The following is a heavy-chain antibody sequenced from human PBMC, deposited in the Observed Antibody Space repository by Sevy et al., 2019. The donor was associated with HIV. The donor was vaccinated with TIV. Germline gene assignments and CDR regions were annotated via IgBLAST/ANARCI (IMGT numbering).Heavy chain of an antibody. D-gene: IGHD4-17*01. J-gene: IGHJ4*02. CDR3: AGGTSVTLFDY. Sequence: GGSLRLSCAASGFSVSSNYMCWVRQAPGKGLEWVSVIYSGGSTKYADSVKGRFTISRDISKNTLYLQMNSLRVEDTAVYYCAGGTSVTLFDYWGQGTLVTVSS. V-gene: IGHV3-53*01. CDR2: IYSGGST. CDR1: GFSVSSNY.